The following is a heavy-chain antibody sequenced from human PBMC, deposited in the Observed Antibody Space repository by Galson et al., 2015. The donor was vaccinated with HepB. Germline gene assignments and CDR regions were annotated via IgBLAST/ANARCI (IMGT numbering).Heavy chain of an antibody. CDR2: IYPGDSDT. CDR1: GYSFTSYW. J-gene: IGHJ6*02. Sequence: QSGAEVKKPGESLKISCKGSGYSFTSYWIGWVRQMPGKGLEWMGIIYPGDSDTRYSPSFQGQVTISADKSISTAYLQWSSLKAPDTAMYYCARMVPTVTPSYYYGMDVWGQGTTVTVSS. D-gene: IGHD4-11*01. V-gene: IGHV5-51*01. CDR3: ARMVPTVTPSYYYGMDV.